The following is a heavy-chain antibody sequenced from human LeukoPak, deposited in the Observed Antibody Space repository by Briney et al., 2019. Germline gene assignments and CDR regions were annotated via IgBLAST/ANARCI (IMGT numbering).Heavy chain of an antibody. Sequence: GASVKVSRKASGYTFTSYDINWVRQATGQGLEWMGWMNPNSGNTGYAQKFQGRVTMTRNTSISTAYMELSSLRSEDTAVYYCAKDPSSIYSSGLDYWGQGTLVTVSS. CDR1: GYTFTSYD. CDR2: MNPNSGNT. CDR3: AKDPSSIYSSGLDY. V-gene: IGHV1-8*01. J-gene: IGHJ4*02. D-gene: IGHD3-22*01.